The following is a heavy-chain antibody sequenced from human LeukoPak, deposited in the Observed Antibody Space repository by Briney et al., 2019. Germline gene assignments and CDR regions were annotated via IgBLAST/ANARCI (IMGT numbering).Heavy chain of an antibody. CDR2: ILPTDSGSSI. V-gene: IGHV5-51*01. D-gene: IGHD3-22*01. Sequence: LGESLKISCKGSGYSFTDYWIGWVRQMPGQGLEWMAVILPTDSGSSIRYSPSFQGQVTISADKSISTAYLQWSSLKASDTAMYYCTTYYYDSSGYYLGGYWGQGTLVTVSS. J-gene: IGHJ4*02. CDR3: TTYYYDSSGYYLGGY. CDR1: GYSFTDYW.